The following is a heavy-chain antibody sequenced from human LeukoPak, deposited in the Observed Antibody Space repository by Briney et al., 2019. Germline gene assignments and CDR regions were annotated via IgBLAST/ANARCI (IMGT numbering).Heavy chain of an antibody. CDR2: ISYDGSNK. CDR3: AKRQDYYGSGSYYNLLDY. CDR1: GFTFSSYG. Sequence: PGRSLRLSCAASGFTFSSYGMHWVRQAPGKGLEWVAVISYDGSNKYYADSVKGRFTISRDNSKNTLYLQMNRLRAEDTAVYYCAKRQDYYGSGSYYNLLDYWGQGTLVTVSS. V-gene: IGHV3-30*18. J-gene: IGHJ4*02. D-gene: IGHD3-10*01.